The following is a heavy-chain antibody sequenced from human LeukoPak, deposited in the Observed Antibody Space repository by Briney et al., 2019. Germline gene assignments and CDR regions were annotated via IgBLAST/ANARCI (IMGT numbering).Heavy chain of an antibody. J-gene: IGHJ4*02. CDR2: INPNSGGT. CDR3: AKDLYSRRMNYYGSGSYFAY. CDR1: GYTFTGHY. Sequence: ASVKVSCKASGYTFTGHYMHWVRQAPGQGLEWMGWINPNSGGTNYAQKFQGRVTMTRNTSISTAYMELSRLRFDDTAVYYCAKDLYSRRMNYYGSGSYFAYWGQGTLVTVSS. D-gene: IGHD3-10*01. V-gene: IGHV1-2*02.